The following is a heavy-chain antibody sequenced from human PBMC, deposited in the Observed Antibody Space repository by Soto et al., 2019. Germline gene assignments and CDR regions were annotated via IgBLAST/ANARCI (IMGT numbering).Heavy chain of an antibody. D-gene: IGHD1-26*01. Sequence: QVQLQESGPGLVKPSGTLSLTCAVSGDSISINNWWSWVRQPPGKGLEWIGEINHSGSTGYNPSLKSRVTISVDKSKNQFSLKLSSVTAADTAVYYCARVRSGSYLECFDYWGQGTLVTVSS. CDR3: ARVRSGSYLECFDY. CDR1: GDSISINNW. CDR2: INHSGST. V-gene: IGHV4-4*02. J-gene: IGHJ4*02.